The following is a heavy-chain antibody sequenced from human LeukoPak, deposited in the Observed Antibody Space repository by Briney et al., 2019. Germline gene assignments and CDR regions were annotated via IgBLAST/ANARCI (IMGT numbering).Heavy chain of an antibody. CDR1: GYTFTGYY. CDR2: INPNSGGT. CDR3: AGVLGRDYYDSSGYYWDAFDI. Sequence: ASVKLSCKASGYTFTGYYMHWVRLAPGQGLEWMGWINPNSGGTTYAQKFQGRVTMTRDTSISTAYMELSRLRSDDTAVYYCAGVLGRDYYDSSGYYWDAFDIWGQGTMVTVSS. D-gene: IGHD3-22*01. J-gene: IGHJ3*02. V-gene: IGHV1-2*02.